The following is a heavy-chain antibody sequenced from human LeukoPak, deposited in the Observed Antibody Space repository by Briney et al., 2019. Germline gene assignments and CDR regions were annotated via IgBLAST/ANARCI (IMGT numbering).Heavy chain of an antibody. CDR2: INPSGGST. D-gene: IGHD5-12*01. J-gene: IGHJ3*02. CDR1: GYTFTSYY. Sequence: ASVKVSCKASGYTFTSYYMHWVRQAPGQGLEWMGIINPSGGSTSYAQKFQGGVTMTRDTSTSTVYMELSSLRSEDTAVYYCARAPSGYDGFDIWGQGTMATVSS. CDR3: ARAPSGYDGFDI. V-gene: IGHV1-46*01.